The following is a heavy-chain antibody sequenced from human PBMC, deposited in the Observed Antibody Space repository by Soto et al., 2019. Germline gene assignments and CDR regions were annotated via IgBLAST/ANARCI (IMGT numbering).Heavy chain of an antibody. CDR1: GFTFSNYA. J-gene: IGHJ4*02. CDR2: ISYDGSDK. Sequence: QVQLVESGGGVVQPGRSLRLSCAASGFTFSNYAMHWVRQAPGKGLEWVAVISYDGSDKYYADSVKGRFTISRDNSKSTLNMQMNSLRADDTAVYYCAKALGELSTESYAYWGQGTLITVSS. CDR3: AKALGELSTESYAY. D-gene: IGHD3-16*02. V-gene: IGHV3-30*18.